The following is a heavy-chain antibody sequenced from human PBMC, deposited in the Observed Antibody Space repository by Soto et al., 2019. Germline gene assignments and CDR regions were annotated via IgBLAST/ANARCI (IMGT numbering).Heavy chain of an antibody. CDR3: AKPLPYYDFWSGYSSAFDY. Sequence: WGSLRLSCTASEITLSSYAMSWVRQAPGKGLEWVSAISASGGSTYYADSVKGRFTISRDNSKNTLYLQMNSLRAEDTAVYYCAKPLPYYDFWSGYSSAFDYWGQGTLVTVPQ. CDR1: EITLSSYA. D-gene: IGHD3-3*01. CDR2: ISASGGST. V-gene: IGHV3-23*01. J-gene: IGHJ4*02.